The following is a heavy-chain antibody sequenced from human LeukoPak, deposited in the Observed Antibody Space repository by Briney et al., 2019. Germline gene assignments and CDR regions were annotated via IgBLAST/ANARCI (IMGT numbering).Heavy chain of an antibody. CDR3: ARDSTGTVDY. D-gene: IGHD4-17*01. Sequence: EAGGSLRLSCAASGFTFSSYAMSWVRQAPGKGLEWVSSISGGSSYISYADSVKGRFTISRDNAQNSLHLQMNSLRAEDTAVYYCARDSTGTVDYWGQGTLVTVSS. CDR2: ISGGSSYI. CDR1: GFTFSSYA. V-gene: IGHV3-21*01. J-gene: IGHJ4*02.